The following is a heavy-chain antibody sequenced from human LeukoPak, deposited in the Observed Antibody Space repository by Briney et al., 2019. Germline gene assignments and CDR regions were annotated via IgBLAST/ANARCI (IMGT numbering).Heavy chain of an antibody. CDR1: GGSFSGYY. CDR3: ARRGLGYYGDLRNWFDP. V-gene: IGHV4-34*01. CDR2: INHSGST. D-gene: IGHD4-17*01. J-gene: IGHJ5*02. Sequence: PSETLSFTCAVYGGSFSGYYWSWIRQPPGKGLEWIGEINHSGSTNYNPSLKSRVTISVDTSKNQFSLKLSSVTAADTAVYYCARRGLGYYGDLRNWFDPWGQGTLVTVSS.